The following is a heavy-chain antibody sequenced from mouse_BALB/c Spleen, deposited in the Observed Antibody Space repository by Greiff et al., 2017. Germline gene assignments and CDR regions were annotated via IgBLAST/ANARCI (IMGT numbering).Heavy chain of an antibody. J-gene: IGHJ4*01. D-gene: IGHD1-1*01. Sequence: EVQLQQSGAELVKPGASVKLSCTASGFNIKDTYMHWVKQRPEQGLEWIGRIDPANGNTKYDPKFQGKATITADTSSNTAYLQLSSLTSEDTAVYYRARWLYYGSSYYAMDYWGQGTSVTVSS. CDR1: GFNIKDTY. CDR3: ARWLYYGSSYYAMDY. CDR2: IDPANGNT. V-gene: IGHV14-3*02.